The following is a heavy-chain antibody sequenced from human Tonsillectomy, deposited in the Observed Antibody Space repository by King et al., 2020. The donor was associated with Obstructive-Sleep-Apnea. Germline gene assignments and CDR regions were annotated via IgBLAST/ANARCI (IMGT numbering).Heavy chain of an antibody. CDR2: IYYSGST. D-gene: IGHD3-22*01. J-gene: IGHJ5*02. V-gene: IGHV4-59*01. CDR3: ARDLRGGGGYLWFDP. Sequence: QLQESGPGLVKPSETLSLTCTVSGGSISSYYWSWIRQPPGKGLEWIGYIYYSGSTNYNPSLKSRVTISVDTSKNQFSLKLSSVTAADTAVYYCARDLRGGGGYLWFDPWGQGTLVTVSS. CDR1: GGSISSYY.